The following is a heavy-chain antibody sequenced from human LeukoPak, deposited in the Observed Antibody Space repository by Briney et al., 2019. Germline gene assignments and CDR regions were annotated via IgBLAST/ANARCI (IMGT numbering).Heavy chain of an antibody. CDR1: SYSISSGYY. CDR2: IYHSGST. D-gene: IGHD2-15*01. J-gene: IGHJ5*02. Sequence: PSETLSLTCTVSSYSISSGYYWGWIRQPPGKGLEWIGNIYHSGSTFYNPSLKSRVTISVDTSKNQFSLKLSSVTAADTAVYYCARDRLQLQSWGQGTLVTVSS. V-gene: IGHV4-38-2*02. CDR3: ARDRLQLQS.